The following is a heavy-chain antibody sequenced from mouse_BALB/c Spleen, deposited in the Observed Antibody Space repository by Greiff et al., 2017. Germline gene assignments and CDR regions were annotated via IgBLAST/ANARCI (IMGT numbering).Heavy chain of an antibody. CDR1: GFNIKDTY. V-gene: IGHV14-3*02. CDR2: IDPANGNT. CDR3: ARRYRYYAMDY. D-gene: IGHD2-14*01. J-gene: IGHJ4*01. Sequence: VQLQQSGAELVKPGASVKLSCTASGFNIKDTYMHWVKQRPEQGLEWIGRIDPANGNTKYDPKFQGKATITADTSSNTAYLQLSSLTSEDTAVYYCARRYRYYAMDYWGQGTSVTVAS.